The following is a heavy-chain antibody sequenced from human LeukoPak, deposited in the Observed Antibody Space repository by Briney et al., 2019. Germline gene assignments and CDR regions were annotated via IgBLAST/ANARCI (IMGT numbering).Heavy chain of an antibody. CDR2: IYYSGST. J-gene: IGHJ4*02. CDR3: ASFGYCSGGSCYDIDY. CDR1: GGSISSYY. V-gene: IGHV4-59*01. D-gene: IGHD2-15*01. Sequence: SETLSLTCTVSGGSISSYYWSWIRQPPGKGLEWIGYIYYSGSTNYNPSLNSRVTISVDTSKNQFSLKLSSVTAADTAVYYCASFGYCSGGSCYDIDYWGQGTLVTVSS.